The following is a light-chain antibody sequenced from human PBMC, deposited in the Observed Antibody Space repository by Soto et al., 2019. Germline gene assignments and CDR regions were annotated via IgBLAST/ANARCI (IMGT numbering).Light chain of an antibody. CDR1: SSDVGGYDY. CDR2: EVT. Sequence: QSVLTQPASVSGSPGQSITISCTGTSSDVGGYDYVSWYQQHPGKVPKLIIFEVTNRPSGVSDRFSGSKSGNTASLTISGLRTEDEADYSCSSFSGSTTHVVFGGGTKLTVL. V-gene: IGLV2-14*01. CDR3: SSFSGSTTHVV. J-gene: IGLJ2*01.